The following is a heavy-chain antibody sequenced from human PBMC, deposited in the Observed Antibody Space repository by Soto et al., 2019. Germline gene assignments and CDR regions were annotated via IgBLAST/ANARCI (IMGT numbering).Heavy chain of an antibody. CDR3: TKSSGGSSSVGMDY. Sequence: GGSLRLSCAGSGFIFKNYALNWVRQAPGKGLEWVASITRDGYDKYYADSVKGRFTISRDNSRDTLSLQMTALRTEDSSIYYCTKSSGGSSSVGMDYWGQGTRVTVSS. CDR1: GFIFKNYA. V-gene: IGHV3-30*04. J-gene: IGHJ4*02. D-gene: IGHD6-6*01. CDR2: ITRDGYDK.